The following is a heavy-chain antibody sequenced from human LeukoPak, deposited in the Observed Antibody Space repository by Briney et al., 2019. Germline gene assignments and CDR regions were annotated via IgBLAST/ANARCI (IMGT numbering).Heavy chain of an antibody. CDR2: INPNSGGT. CDR3: ARYSGSYYNALLDY. J-gene: IGHJ4*02. D-gene: IGHD3-10*01. V-gene: IGHV1-2*02. CDR1: GYTFTGYY. Sequence: GPVKVSCKASGYTFTGYYVHWVRQAPGQGLEWMGWINPNSGGTNYAQKFQGRVTMTRDTSISTAYMELSRLRSDDTAVYYCARYSGSYYNALLDYWGQGTLVTVSS.